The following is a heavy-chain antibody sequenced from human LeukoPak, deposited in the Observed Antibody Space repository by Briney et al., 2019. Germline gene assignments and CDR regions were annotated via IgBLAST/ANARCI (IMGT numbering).Heavy chain of an antibody. CDR1: GFIFSSYT. J-gene: IGHJ6*03. CDR2: ISYDGSNK. V-gene: IGHV3-30-3*01. D-gene: IGHD2-2*01. Sequence: GGSLRLSCAASGFIFSSYTMHWVRQAPGKGLEWVAVISYDGSNKYYTDSVKGRFTISRDNSKNTLYLQMNSLRPEDTAVYYCAKDSSFPYCSSTSCHARYYYYMDVWGKGTTVTVSS. CDR3: AKDSSFPYCSSTSCHARYYYYMDV.